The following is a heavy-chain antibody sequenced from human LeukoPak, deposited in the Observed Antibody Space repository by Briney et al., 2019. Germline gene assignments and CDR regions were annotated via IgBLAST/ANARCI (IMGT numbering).Heavy chain of an antibody. CDR1: GYTFTSYG. D-gene: IGHD1-26*01. Sequence: ASVKLSCKASGYTFTSYGVSWVRQAPGQGLEWMGWISAYNGNTNHAQKFQDGVTMTTDTSTRTAYMEVRSLRSDDTAVYYCARADEGAPLDYWGQGTLVTVSS. J-gene: IGHJ4*02. CDR2: ISAYNGNT. CDR3: ARADEGAPLDY. V-gene: IGHV1-18*01.